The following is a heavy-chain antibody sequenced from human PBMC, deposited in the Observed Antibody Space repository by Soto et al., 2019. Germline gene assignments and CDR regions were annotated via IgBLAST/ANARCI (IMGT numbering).Heavy chain of an antibody. D-gene: IGHD2-2*01. CDR2: IDNAGTDS. CDR3: ARDLRQLLSHNYYYYYLDV. J-gene: IGHJ6*03. Sequence: EVQLVESGGGLVQPGGSLRLSCAASGFTLSGRSMHWVRQAPGKGLVWVSGIDNAGTDSTYADSVKGRFTSSRDNAKNMLYLQMNSLRAEDSAVYYCARDLRQLLSHNYYYYYLDVWGKGTTVSVSS. V-gene: IGHV3-74*01. CDR1: GFTLSGRS.